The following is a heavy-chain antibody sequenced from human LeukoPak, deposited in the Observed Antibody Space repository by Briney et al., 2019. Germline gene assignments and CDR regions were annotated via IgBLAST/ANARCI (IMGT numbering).Heavy chain of an antibody. Sequence: SETLSLTCTVSGGSISSGDYFWSWIRQPPGKVLEWIGYIYYSGSTYYNPSLKSRVTISVDTSKNQFSLKLSSVTAADTAVYYCARDQGSGYADYWGQGTLVTVSS. CDR2: IYYSGST. V-gene: IGHV4-30-4*01. CDR3: ARDQGSGYADY. D-gene: IGHD5-18*01. J-gene: IGHJ4*02. CDR1: GGSISSGDYF.